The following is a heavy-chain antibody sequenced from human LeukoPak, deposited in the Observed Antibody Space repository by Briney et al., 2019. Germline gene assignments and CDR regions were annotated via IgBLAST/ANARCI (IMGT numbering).Heavy chain of an antibody. J-gene: IGHJ3*02. V-gene: IGHV4-59*01. CDR3: AREGTITMIVGVRGGNFDI. CDR1: GGSISSYY. Sequence: SETLSLTCTVSGGSISSYYWSWIRQPPGKGLEWIGYIYYSGSTNYNPSLKSRVTISVDTSKNQFSLKLSSVTAADTAVYYCAREGTITMIVGVRGGNFDIWGQGTMVTVSS. CDR2: IYYSGST. D-gene: IGHD3-22*01.